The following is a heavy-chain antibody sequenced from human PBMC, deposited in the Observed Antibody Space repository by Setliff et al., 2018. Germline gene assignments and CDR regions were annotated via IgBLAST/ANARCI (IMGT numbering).Heavy chain of an antibody. CDR2: LFDGGSA. Sequence: NPSETLSLTCAVSGYSISNGFYWGWIRQSPVKGLEWIGSLFDGGSAYYSPSLKSRASISLDASKNQFALKLTSATAADTAVYYCARDPHYDPTYSLPGHAFDFWGQGIKVTVSS. CDR1: GYSISNGFY. CDR3: ARDPHYDPTYSLPGHAFDF. D-gene: IGHD3-22*01. J-gene: IGHJ3*01. V-gene: IGHV4-38-2*02.